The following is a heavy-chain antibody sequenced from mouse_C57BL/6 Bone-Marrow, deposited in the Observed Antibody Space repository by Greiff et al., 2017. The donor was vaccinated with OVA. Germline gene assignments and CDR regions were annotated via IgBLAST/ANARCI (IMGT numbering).Heavy chain of an antibody. V-gene: IGHV1-82*01. CDR2: IYPGDGDT. CDR1: GYAFSSSW. Sequence: QVQLQQSGPELVKPGASVKISCKASGYAFSSSWMNWVKQRPGKGLEWIGRIYPGDGDTNYNGKFKGKATLTADKSSSTAYMQLSSLTSEDSAVYFCARWDGSSYVGFAYWGQGTLVTVSA. J-gene: IGHJ3*01. D-gene: IGHD1-1*01. CDR3: ARWDGSSYVGFAY.